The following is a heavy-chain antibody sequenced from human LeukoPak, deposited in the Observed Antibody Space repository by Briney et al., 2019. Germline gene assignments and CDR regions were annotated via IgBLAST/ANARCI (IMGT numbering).Heavy chain of an antibody. J-gene: IGHJ4*02. V-gene: IGHV3-23*01. Sequence: PGGSLRVSCAASGFTFSSYAMGWVRQAPGKGLEWVSGISGSGGSTYYADSVKGRFTISRDNSKNTLYVQMNSLRAEDTAVYYCAKGNTMIVMAREAFDYWGQGTLVTVSS. CDR3: AKGNTMIVMAREAFDY. CDR1: GFTFSSYA. D-gene: IGHD3-22*01. CDR2: ISGSGGST.